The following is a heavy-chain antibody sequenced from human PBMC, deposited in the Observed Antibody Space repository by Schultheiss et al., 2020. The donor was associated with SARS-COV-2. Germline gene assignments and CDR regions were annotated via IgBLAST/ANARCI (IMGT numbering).Heavy chain of an antibody. V-gene: IGHV3-11*01. J-gene: IGHJ6*02. CDR2: ISSSGSTI. CDR1: GFPFSDYY. Sequence: GGSLRLSCAASGFPFSDYYMSWIRQAPGKGLEWVSYISSSGSTINYADSVKGRFTISRDKAQNSLYLQMNSLRAEDTAVYYCAKLGCSSTSCSYYYYYYGMDFWGQGTTVTVSS. D-gene: IGHD2-2*01. CDR3: AKLGCSSTSCSYYYYYYGMDF.